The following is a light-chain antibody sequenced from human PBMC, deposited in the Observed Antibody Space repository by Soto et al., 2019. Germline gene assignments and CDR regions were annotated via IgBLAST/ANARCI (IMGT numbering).Light chain of an antibody. CDR3: QHYNSYSEA. J-gene: IGKJ1*01. CDR1: QNINNW. Sequence: DIQMTQSPSTLSASVGDRVTITCRASQNINNWLAWFQQKPGEAPKLLIYDASTLESGVPSRFSGSGSGTEFTLTISSLQPDDFATYYCQHYNSYSEAFGQGTKV. V-gene: IGKV1-5*01. CDR2: DAS.